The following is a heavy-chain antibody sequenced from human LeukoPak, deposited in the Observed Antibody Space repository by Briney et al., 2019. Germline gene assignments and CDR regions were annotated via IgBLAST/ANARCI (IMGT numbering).Heavy chain of an antibody. CDR1: GFTFSSYW. V-gene: IGHV3-74*01. D-gene: IGHD1-26*01. J-gene: IGHJ4*02. CDR3: ARSGAPPPDY. CDR2: IDSDGSST. Sequence: PGGSLRLSCAASGFTFSSYWMHWVRQAPGKGLVWVSRIDSDGSSTIYADSVKGRFTISRDNAKNTLNLQMNSLRAEDTALYYCARSGAPPPDYWGQGTLVIVSS.